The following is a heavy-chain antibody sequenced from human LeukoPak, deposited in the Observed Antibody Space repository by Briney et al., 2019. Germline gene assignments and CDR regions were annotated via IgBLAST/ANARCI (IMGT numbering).Heavy chain of an antibody. Sequence: GGSLRLSCAASGFTFSSYAMSWVRQAPGRGLEWVANIKQDGSEKYYVDSVKGRFTISRDNAKNSLYLQMNSLRAEDTAVYYCARDAPSYYYMDVWGKGTTVTVSS. V-gene: IGHV3-7*01. CDR3: ARDAPSYYYMDV. CDR1: GFTFSSYA. CDR2: IKQDGSEK. J-gene: IGHJ6*03.